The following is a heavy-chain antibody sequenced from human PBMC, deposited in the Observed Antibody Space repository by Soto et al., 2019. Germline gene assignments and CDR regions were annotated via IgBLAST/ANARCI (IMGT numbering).Heavy chain of an antibody. J-gene: IGHJ4*02. CDR3: VKDGVSGWSDYFFDY. CDR1: GFTFSNYA. V-gene: IGHV3-30*18. CDR2: ISYDGINK. D-gene: IGHD6-19*01. Sequence: PVGSLRLSCAASGFTFSNYAMHWVRRAPGKGLECVALISYDGINKYYADSVKGRFTVSRDNSKSTLYLQMNSLRAEDTAVYYCVKDGVSGWSDYFFDYWGQGTLVTVSS.